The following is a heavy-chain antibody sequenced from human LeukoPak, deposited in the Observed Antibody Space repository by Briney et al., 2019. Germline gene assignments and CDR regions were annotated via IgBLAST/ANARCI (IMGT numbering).Heavy chain of an antibody. V-gene: IGHV4-38-2*02. CDR3: AKGGPLGYCSSTSCYTVFH. CDR2: SGST. J-gene: IGHJ4*02. Sequence: PSETLSLTCTVSGYSISSGYYWGWIRQPPGKGLEWIGSGSTYYNPSLKSRVTISIDTSKNQFSLKLSSVTAADTAVYYCAKGGPLGYCSSTSCYTVFHWGQGTLVTVSS. D-gene: IGHD2-2*02. CDR1: GYSISSGYY.